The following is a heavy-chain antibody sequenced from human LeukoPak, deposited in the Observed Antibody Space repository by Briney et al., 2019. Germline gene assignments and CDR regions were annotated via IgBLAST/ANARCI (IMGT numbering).Heavy chain of an antibody. V-gene: IGHV3-15*04. Sequence: GGSLRLSCAASGFTFNYAWMSWVRQVPGKGLEWVGQTVSEIDGGTTDYAAPVKGRFTISRDDSRSTLYLQMNSLKIEDTAVYYCTTDEDWNYARKDVWGQGATVIVSS. CDR3: TTDEDWNYARKDV. D-gene: IGHD1-7*01. CDR1: GFTFNYAW. CDR2: TVSEIDGGTT. J-gene: IGHJ6*02.